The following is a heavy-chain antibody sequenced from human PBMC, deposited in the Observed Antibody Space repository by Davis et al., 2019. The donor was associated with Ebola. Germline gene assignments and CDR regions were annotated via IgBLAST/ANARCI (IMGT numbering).Heavy chain of an antibody. CDR3: ARDLQGVIFF. Sequence: ASVKVSCKASGYTFTSYYMHWVRQAPGQGLEWMGIINPSGGSTSYAQKFQGRVTMTRDTSISTAYMELSRLRSDDTAVYYCARDLQGVIFFWGQGTLVTVSS. CDR2: INPSGGST. D-gene: IGHD3-10*01. CDR1: GYTFTSYY. J-gene: IGHJ4*02. V-gene: IGHV1-46*01.